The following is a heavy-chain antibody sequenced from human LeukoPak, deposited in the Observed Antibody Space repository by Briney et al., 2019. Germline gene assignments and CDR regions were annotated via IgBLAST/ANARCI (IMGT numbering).Heavy chain of an antibody. CDR3: ARGPAGDPFDH. D-gene: IGHD3-16*01. V-gene: IGHV3-48*03. CDR1: GFTFRNYD. CDR2: IGSSGSPI. J-gene: IGHJ4*02. Sequence: GGSLRLSCAASGFTFRNYDMNWVRQASGKGLEWVSFIGSSGSPIYYADSVKGRFTISRDNAKNSLYLQMSSLRVEDTAVYYCARGPAGDPFDHWGQGTLVTVSS.